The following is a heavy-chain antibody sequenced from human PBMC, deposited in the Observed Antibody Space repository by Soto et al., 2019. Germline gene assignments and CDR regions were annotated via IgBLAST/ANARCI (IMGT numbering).Heavy chain of an antibody. V-gene: IGHV6-1*01. CDR3: ASEIAVAGTGAFDI. D-gene: IGHD6-19*01. CDR2: TYYRSKWYN. CDR1: GDSVSSNSAA. J-gene: IGHJ3*02. Sequence: SQTLSLTCAISGDSVSSNSAAWSWIRQSPSRDLEWLGRTYYRSKWYNDYAVSVKSRITINPVTSKNQFSLQLNSVTPEDTAVYYCASEIAVAGTGAFDIWGQGTMVTVSS.